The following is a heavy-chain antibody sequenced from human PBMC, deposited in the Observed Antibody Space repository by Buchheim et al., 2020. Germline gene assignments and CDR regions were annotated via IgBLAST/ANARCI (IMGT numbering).Heavy chain of an antibody. CDR1: GGSISSGGYY. CDR3: ARARRSDSRLWFGESAWYSPYYYYGMDV. J-gene: IGHJ6*02. V-gene: IGHV4-31*03. Sequence: QVQLQESGPGLVKPSQTLSLTCTVSGGSISSGGYYWSWIRQHPGKGLEWIGHIYYSGSTYYNPSLKSRVTISVDTSKNQFSLKLSSVTAADTAVYYCARARRSDSRLWFGESAWYSPYYYYGMDVWGQGTT. D-gene: IGHD3-10*01. CDR2: IYYSGST.